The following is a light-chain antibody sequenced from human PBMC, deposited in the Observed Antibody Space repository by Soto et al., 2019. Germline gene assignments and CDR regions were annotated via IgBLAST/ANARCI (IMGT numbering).Light chain of an antibody. Sequence: QSALTQPASVSGSPGQSITISCTGTSSDVGGYNYVSWYQQHPGKAPNLIIFDVSNRPSGVSNRFSGSKSGNSASLTISGLQAEDEAYYYCSSYTFSNTPVVFGRGTKLTLL. CDR1: SSDVGGYNY. CDR3: SSYTFSNTPVV. V-gene: IGLV2-14*01. CDR2: DVS. J-gene: IGLJ2*01.